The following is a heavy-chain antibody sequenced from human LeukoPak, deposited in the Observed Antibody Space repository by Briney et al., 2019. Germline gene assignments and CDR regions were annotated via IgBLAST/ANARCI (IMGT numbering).Heavy chain of an antibody. J-gene: IGHJ1*01. CDR3: ARGPYCGGDCYSHEYFQH. V-gene: IGHV4-61*02. CDR1: GGSISSGSYY. D-gene: IGHD2-21*02. Sequence: PSQTLSLTCTVSGGSISSGSYYWSWIRQPAGKGLEWIGRIYTSGSTNYNPSLKGRVTISVDTSKNQFSLKLSSVTAADTAVYYCARGPYCGGDCYSHEYFQHWGQGTLVTVSS. CDR2: IYTSGST.